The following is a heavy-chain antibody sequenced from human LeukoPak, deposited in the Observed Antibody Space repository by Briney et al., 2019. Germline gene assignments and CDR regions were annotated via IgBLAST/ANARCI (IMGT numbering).Heavy chain of an antibody. V-gene: IGHV3-66*02. CDR3: ARARCDTCGYGS. CDR1: GFTVSSNY. CDR2: IYSAGHT. J-gene: IGHJ5*02. Sequence: GGSLRLSCAASGFTVSSNYMSWVRQAPGKGLEWVAVIYSAGHTYYAGSVRGRFTISRDTSTNTLSLQMNSLRAEDTAEYYCARARCDTCGYGSWGQGTLVTVSS. D-gene: IGHD3-22*01.